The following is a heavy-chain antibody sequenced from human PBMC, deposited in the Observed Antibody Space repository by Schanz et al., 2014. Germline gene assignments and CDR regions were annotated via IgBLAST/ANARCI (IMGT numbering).Heavy chain of an antibody. CDR3: ARDEGRDGYNLAFDV. D-gene: IGHD2-21*01. CDR2: IHGGSGGT. CDR1: GFTFSSYA. V-gene: IGHV3-23*01. J-gene: IGHJ3*01. Sequence: EVQLLESGGGLVQPGGSLRLSCAASGFTFSSYAMSWVRQVPGKGLEWFSAIHGGSGGTFYADSVKGRFFISRDSSKNTLFLQMNSLRADDTAIYFCARDEGRDGYNLAFDVWGQGTLVTVSS.